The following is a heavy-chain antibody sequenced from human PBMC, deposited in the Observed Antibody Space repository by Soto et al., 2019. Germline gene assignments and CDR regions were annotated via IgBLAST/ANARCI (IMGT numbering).Heavy chain of an antibody. Sequence: ESGGGLVQPGGSLRLSCAASGFTFSSYEMNWVRQAPGKGLEWVSYISSSGSTIYYADSVKGRFTISRDNAKNSLYLQMNSLRAEDTAVYYCASRVLRNGSNYYYYYGMDVWGQGTTVTVSS. CDR3: ASRVLRNGSNYYYYYGMDV. CDR2: ISSSGSTI. V-gene: IGHV3-48*03. D-gene: IGHD3-10*01. CDR1: GFTFSSYE. J-gene: IGHJ6*02.